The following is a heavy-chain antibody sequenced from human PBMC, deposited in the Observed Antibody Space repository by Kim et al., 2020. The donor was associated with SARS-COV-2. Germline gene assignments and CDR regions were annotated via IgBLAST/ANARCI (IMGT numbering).Heavy chain of an antibody. CDR3: AQVHTITMIRGVMIH. D-gene: IGHD3-10*01. Sequence: GGSLRLSCAASGFTFSNYAMSWVRQAPGKGLEWVSAISGGSGSIYYRDSLKGRFIISRDNSKNTLFLQMNNLTAEDTAVYYCAQVHTITMIRGVMIHWGRGTLVTVSS. CDR1: GFTFSNYA. V-gene: IGHV3-23*01. CDR2: ISGGSGSI. J-gene: IGHJ4*02.